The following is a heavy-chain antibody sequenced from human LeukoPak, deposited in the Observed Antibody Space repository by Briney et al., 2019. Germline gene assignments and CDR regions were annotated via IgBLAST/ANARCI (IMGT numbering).Heavy chain of an antibody. Sequence: GGSLRLSCAASGFTFSSYAMSWVRQAPGKGLEWVSAISGSGGSTYYADSVKGRFTISRDNSKNTLYLQMNSLRAEDTAVYYCAKDINYYDSSGYLIYYFDYWGQGTLVTVSS. J-gene: IGHJ4*02. CDR3: AKDINYYDSSGYLIYYFDY. CDR1: GFTFSSYA. CDR2: ISGSGGST. V-gene: IGHV3-23*01. D-gene: IGHD3-22*01.